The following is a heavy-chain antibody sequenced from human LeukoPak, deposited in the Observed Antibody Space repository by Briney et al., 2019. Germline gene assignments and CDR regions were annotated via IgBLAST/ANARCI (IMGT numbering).Heavy chain of an antibody. Sequence: SETLSLTCAVYGGSFRGYYWSWIRQPPGKGLEWIGEINHSGSTNYNPSLKSRVTISVDTSKNQFSLKLSSVTAADTAVYYCARFRFRPLARFDPWGQGTLVTVSS. CDR3: ARFRFRPLARFDP. V-gene: IGHV4-34*01. CDR2: INHSGST. J-gene: IGHJ5*02. D-gene: IGHD3-16*01. CDR1: GGSFRGYY.